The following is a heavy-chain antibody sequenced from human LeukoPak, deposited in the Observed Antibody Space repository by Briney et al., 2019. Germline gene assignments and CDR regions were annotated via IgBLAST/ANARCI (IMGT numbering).Heavy chain of an antibody. V-gene: IGHV3-30*18. D-gene: IGHD3-3*01. Sequence: PGGSLRLSCAVSGFTFSSHGMHWVRQAPGKGLEWMAAISYDGTNKYYADSVKGRFTISRDNSKNTLYLQMNSLRAEDTAVYYCAKDLNYDFWSGLGNWGQGTLVTVSS. CDR1: GFTFSSHG. CDR3: AKDLNYDFWSGLGN. CDR2: ISYDGTNK. J-gene: IGHJ4*02.